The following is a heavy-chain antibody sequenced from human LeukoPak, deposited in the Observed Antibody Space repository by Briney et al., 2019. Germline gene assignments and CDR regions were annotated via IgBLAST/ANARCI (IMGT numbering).Heavy chain of an antibody. Sequence: ASVKVSCKASGGTFRTFAISWVRQAPGQGLEWMGRVSPYNGNTYYSQRFQDRVTITKDTSTGTAYMDLRNLRTDDTAMYYCARNGRVRRVVKDLFEYWGQGTLVAVSS. V-gene: IGHV1-18*01. D-gene: IGHD3-10*01. CDR2: VSPYNGNT. CDR1: GGTFRTFA. J-gene: IGHJ4*02. CDR3: ARNGRVRRVVKDLFEY.